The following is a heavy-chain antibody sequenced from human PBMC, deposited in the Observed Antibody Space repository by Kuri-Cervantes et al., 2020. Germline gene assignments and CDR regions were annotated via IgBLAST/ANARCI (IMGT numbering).Heavy chain of an antibody. V-gene: IGHV1-58*01. CDR3: ARARFFYYDSSGYYVGLGFDY. D-gene: IGHD3-22*01. CDR1: GFTFTSSA. CDR2: IVVGSGNT. Sequence: SVKVSCKASGFTFTSSAVQWVRQARGQRLEWIGWIVVGSGNTNYAQKFQERVTITRDMSTSTAYMELSSLRSEDTAVYYCARARFFYYDSSGYYVGLGFDYWGQGTLVTVSS. J-gene: IGHJ4*02.